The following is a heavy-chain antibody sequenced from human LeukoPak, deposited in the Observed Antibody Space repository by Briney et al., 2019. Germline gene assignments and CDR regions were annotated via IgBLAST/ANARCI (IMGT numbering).Heavy chain of an antibody. CDR1: GFTFSSYG. V-gene: IGHV3-30*02. Sequence: QPGGSLRLSCAASGFTFSSYGMHWVRQAPGKGLEWVAFIRYDGSNKYYADSVKGRFTISRDNSKNTLYLQMNSLRAEDTAVYYCAKELQTYDFWSDSVDYWGQGTLVTVSS. CDR3: AKELQTYDFWSDSVDY. D-gene: IGHD3-3*01. CDR2: IRYDGSNK. J-gene: IGHJ4*02.